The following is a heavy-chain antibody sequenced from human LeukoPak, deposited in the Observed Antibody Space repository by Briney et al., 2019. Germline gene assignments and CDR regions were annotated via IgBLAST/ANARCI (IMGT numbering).Heavy chain of an antibody. CDR3: ARELPREVTLDY. CDR2: INSDGSRT. J-gene: IGHJ4*02. V-gene: IGHV3-74*01. CDR1: GFTFSSYW. Sequence: GGSLRLSCAASGFTFSSYWMSWVRQAPGKGLVWVSRINSDGSRTGYADSVKGRYTISRDNAKNTLYLQMNSLRAEDTAIYYCARELPREVTLDYWGQGTLVTVSS. D-gene: IGHD2-21*02.